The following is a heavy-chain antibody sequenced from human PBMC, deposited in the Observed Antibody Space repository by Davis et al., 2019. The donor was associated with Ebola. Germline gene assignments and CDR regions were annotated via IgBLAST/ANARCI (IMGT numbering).Heavy chain of an antibody. Sequence: GGSLRLSCAASGFTVSSSWMTWVRQAPEKGLEWVATIKADGSAKYYVDSVKGRFTISRDNVKNSLYLQMDSLRAEDTAVYYCARWASVGYWGQGTLVTVSS. CDR1: GFTVSSSW. D-gene: IGHD1-26*01. CDR3: ARWASVGY. V-gene: IGHV3-7*01. J-gene: IGHJ4*02. CDR2: IKADGSAK.